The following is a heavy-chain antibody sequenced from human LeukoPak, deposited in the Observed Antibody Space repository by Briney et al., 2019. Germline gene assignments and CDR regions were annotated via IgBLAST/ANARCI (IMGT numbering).Heavy chain of an antibody. CDR2: ISGSGGST. V-gene: IGHV3-23*01. Sequence: GGSLRLSCAASGFTFGTYTMTWVRQAPGKGLEWVSVISGSGGSTNYADSVKGRFIISRDNSRNTLFLQINSLRAEDTAVYYCAKHHYSSSRDYFDYWGQGTLVTVSS. J-gene: IGHJ4*02. D-gene: IGHD6-13*01. CDR3: AKHHYSSSRDYFDY. CDR1: GFTFGTYT.